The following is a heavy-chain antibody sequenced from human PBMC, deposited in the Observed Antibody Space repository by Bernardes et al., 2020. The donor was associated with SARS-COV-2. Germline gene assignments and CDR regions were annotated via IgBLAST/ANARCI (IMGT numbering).Heavy chain of an antibody. J-gene: IGHJ3*02. CDR1: GFTFGDFG. Sequence: GGSLRLSCAASGFTFGDFGMHWVRQAPGRGLEWVAVISFAGGSKYYADAIRGRFTVSRDNSRNTLSLEMNGLTTEDTALYYCAKEGAHCNGDKCHPAAYSFDMWGQGTMVTVSS. D-gene: IGHD2-15*01. V-gene: IGHV3-30*18. CDR2: ISFAGGSK. CDR3: AKEGAHCNGDKCHPAAYSFDM.